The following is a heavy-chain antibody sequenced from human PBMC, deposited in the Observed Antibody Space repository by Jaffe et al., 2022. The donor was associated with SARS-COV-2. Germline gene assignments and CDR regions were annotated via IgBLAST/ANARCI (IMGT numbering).Heavy chain of an antibody. CDR1: GGSISSYY. CDR2: IYYSGST. V-gene: IGHV4-59*08. CDR3: ASIPLTQDTAMGQNYYYYGMDV. Sequence: QVQLQESGPGLVKPSETLSLTCTVSGGSISSYYWSWIRQPPGKGLEWIGYIYYSGSTNYNPSLKSRVTISVDTSKNQFSLKLSSVTAADTAVYYCASIPLTQDTAMGQNYYYYGMDVWGQGTTVTVSS. D-gene: IGHD5-18*01. J-gene: IGHJ6*02.